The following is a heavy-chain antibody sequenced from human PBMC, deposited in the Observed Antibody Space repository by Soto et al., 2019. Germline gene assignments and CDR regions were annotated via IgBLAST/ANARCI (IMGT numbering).Heavy chain of an antibody. V-gene: IGHV2-5*02. D-gene: IGHD6-19*01. J-gene: IGHJ5*01. CDR3: AHRQAQGLGVAGTVDS. Sequence: QITLKESGPTLVKPTQTLTLTCTFSGFSFTTTGGGVGWIRQPPGTALEWLALIYWDDDKRSSPSLKSRLTIPRETPKNQVVLTMTTMDPFDTATYYCAHRQAQGLGVAGTVDSWGPGSLGTVSS. CDR2: IYWDDDK. CDR1: GFSFTTTGGG.